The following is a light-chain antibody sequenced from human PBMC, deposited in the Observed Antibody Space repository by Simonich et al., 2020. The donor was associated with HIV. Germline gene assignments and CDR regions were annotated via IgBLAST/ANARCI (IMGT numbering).Light chain of an antibody. CDR3: QQYNNWPSPFT. V-gene: IGKV3-15*01. CDR2: GAS. CDR1: QSVSSN. J-gene: IGKJ3*01. Sequence: EIVMTQSPATLSVSPGERATLSCRASQSVSSNLVWYQQKPGQAPRLLIYGASTRATDIPARFSGSGSGTEFTLTISSMQSEDFAVYYCQQYNNWPSPFTFGPGTKVDLK.